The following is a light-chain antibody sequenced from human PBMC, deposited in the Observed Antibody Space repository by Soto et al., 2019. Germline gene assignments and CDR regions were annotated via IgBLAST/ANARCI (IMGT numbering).Light chain of an antibody. CDR1: QSVYSNDF. J-gene: IGKJ1*01. CDR2: GAS. CDR3: QQYGSSPPRT. Sequence: EIVMSQSPATLSVSQGEGGTLSCRASQSVYSNDFLAWYQQKPGQAPRLLIYGASTRATDVPDRFSGSGSGADFTLSISRLEPEDFAVYYCQQYGSSPPRTFGQGTKVDNK. V-gene: IGKV3-20*01.